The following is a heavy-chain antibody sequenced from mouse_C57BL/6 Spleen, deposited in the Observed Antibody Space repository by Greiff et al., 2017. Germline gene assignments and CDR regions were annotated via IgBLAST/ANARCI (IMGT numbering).Heavy chain of an antibody. V-gene: IGHV1-55*01. J-gene: IGHJ4*01. D-gene: IGHD2-3*01. CDR2: IYPGSGST. CDR1: GYTFTSYW. Sequence: VKLQQPGAELVKPGASVKMSCKASGYTFTSYWITWVKQRPGQGLEWIGDIYPGSGSTNYNEKFKSKATLTVDTSSSTAYMQLSSLTSEDSAVYYCARGDDPYYYAMDYWGQGTSVTVSS. CDR3: ARGDDPYYYAMDY.